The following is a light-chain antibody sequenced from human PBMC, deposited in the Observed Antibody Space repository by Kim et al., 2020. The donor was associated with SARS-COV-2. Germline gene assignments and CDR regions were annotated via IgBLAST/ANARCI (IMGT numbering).Light chain of an antibody. Sequence: GQKGTISCSGSSSNIGNNYVSWYQQLPGTAPKLLIYDNNKRPSGIPDRFSGSKSGTSATLGITGLQTGDEADYYCGTWDSSLSVWVFGGGTKVTVL. CDR1: SSNIGNNY. CDR2: DNN. CDR3: GTWDSSLSVWV. V-gene: IGLV1-51*01. J-gene: IGLJ3*02.